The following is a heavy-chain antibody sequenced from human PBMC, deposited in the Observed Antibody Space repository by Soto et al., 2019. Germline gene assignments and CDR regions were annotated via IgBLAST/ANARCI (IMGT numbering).Heavy chain of an antibody. J-gene: IGHJ5*02. V-gene: IGHV4-31*03. CDR2: IYYSGRT. Sequence: TLSLTCTVSGVSISSGGYYWGWIRQHPGKGLEWIGNIYYSGRTYYNPSLKSRVIMSVDTSKNHFSLKLSSVTAADTAMYYCARGRGRYSSGWSWFDPWGQGILVTVSS. D-gene: IGHD6-19*01. CDR3: ARGRGRYSSGWSWFDP. CDR1: GVSISSGGYY.